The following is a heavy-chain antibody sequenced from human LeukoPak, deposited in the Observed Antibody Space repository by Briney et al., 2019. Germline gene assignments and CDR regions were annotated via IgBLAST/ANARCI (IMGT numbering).Heavy chain of an antibody. CDR2: ISGSGGST. D-gene: IGHD2-2*01. J-gene: IGHJ6*03. V-gene: IGHV3-23*01. Sequence: PGGSLRLSCAASGFTFSSYAMSWVRQAPGKGLEWVSAISGSGGSTYYADSVKGRFTISRDNSKNTLYLQMNSLRAEDTAVYYCAKSSDLYCSSTSCYRRGSYYYYMDVWGKGTTVTVSS. CDR1: GFTFSSYA. CDR3: AKSSDLYCSSTSCYRRGSYYYYMDV.